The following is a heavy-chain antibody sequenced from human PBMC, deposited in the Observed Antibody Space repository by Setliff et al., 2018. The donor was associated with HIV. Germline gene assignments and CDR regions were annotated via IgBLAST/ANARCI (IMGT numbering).Heavy chain of an antibody. CDR1: GFTLSSYW. D-gene: IGHD1-26*01. V-gene: IGHV3-74*01. J-gene: IGHJ4*02. CDR2: INGDGSTT. CDR3: TRDPVGAVLSYFDY. Sequence: GSLRLSCAASGFTLSSYWMHWVRQAPGKGLVYVSHINGDGSTTTYADSVKGRFTISRDNAKNTLYLQMNSLRAEDMAIYYCTRDPVGAVLSYFDYWGQGSLVTVSS.